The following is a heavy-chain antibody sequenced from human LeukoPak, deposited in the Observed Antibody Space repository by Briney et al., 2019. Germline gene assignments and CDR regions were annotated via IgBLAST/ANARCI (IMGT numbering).Heavy chain of an antibody. CDR3: ASTKYSSGWYAVSDYYYGMDV. CDR1: GGSISSYY. CDR2: IYYSGST. V-gene: IGHV4-59*01. Sequence: SETLSLTCTVSGGSISSYYWSWIRQPPGKGLEWTGYIYYSGSTNYNPSLKSRVTISVDTSKNQFSLKLSSVTAADTAVYYCASTKYSSGWYAVSDYYYGMDVWGQGTTVTVSS. J-gene: IGHJ6*02. D-gene: IGHD6-19*01.